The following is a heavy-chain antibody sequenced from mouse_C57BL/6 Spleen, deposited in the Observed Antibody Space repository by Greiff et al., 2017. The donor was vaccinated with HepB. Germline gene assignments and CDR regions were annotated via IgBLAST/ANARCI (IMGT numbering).Heavy chain of an antibody. CDR2: IDPSDSYT. CDR1: GYTFTSYW. J-gene: IGHJ3*01. D-gene: IGHD4-1*01. Sequence: VQLQQPGAELVMPGASVKLSCKASGYTFTSYWMHWVKQRPGQGLEWIGEIDPSDSYTNYNQKFKGKSTLTVDKSSSTAYMQLSSLTSEDSAVYYCARSNWDEGWFAYWGQGTLSLSLQ. V-gene: IGHV1-69*01. CDR3: ARSNWDEGWFAY.